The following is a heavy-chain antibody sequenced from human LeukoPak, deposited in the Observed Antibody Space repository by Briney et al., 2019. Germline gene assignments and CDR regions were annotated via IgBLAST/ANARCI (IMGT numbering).Heavy chain of an antibody. CDR2: INSDGSST. V-gene: IGHV3-74*01. CDR1: GFTFSSYW. Sequence: GGSLRLSCAASGFTFSSYWMHWVRQAPGKGLVWVSRINSDGSSTSYADSVKGRFTISRDNAKNTLYLQMNSLRAEDTAVYYCARDFHPIVVVPISLGWFDPWGQGTLATVSS. CDR3: ARDFHPIVVVPISLGWFDP. D-gene: IGHD2-2*01. J-gene: IGHJ5*02.